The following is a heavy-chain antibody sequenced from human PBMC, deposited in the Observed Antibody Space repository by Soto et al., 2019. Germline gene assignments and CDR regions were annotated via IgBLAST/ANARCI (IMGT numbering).Heavy chain of an antibody. D-gene: IGHD1-26*01. CDR1: GFTFSSYA. J-gene: IGHJ3*02. CDR2: ISYDGSNK. Sequence: GGSLRLSCAASGFTFSSYAMHWVRQAPGKGLEWVAVISYDGSNKYYADSVKGRFTISRGNSKNTLYLQMNSLRAEDTAVYYCAKDLYYRRPKNAFDIWGQGTMVTVSS. V-gene: IGHV3-30-3*01. CDR3: AKDLYYRRPKNAFDI.